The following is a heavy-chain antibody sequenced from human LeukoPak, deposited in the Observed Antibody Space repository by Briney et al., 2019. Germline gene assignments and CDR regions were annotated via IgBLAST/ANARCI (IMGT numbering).Heavy chain of an antibody. CDR1: GGSISSGDYY. CDR2: IYYSGST. J-gene: IGHJ6*02. V-gene: IGHV4-30-4*01. Sequence: TLSLTCTVPGGSISSGDYYWSWIRQPPGKGLEWIGYIYYSGSTYYNPSLKSRVTISVDTSKNQFSLKLSSVTAADTAVYYCARAASSSWYYYYGMDVWGQGTTVTVSS. D-gene: IGHD6-13*01. CDR3: ARAASSSWYYYYGMDV.